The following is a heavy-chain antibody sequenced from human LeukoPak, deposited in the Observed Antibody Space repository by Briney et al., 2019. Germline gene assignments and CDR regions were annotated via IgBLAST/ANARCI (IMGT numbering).Heavy chain of an antibody. D-gene: IGHD3-3*01. CDR2: INWNGGST. V-gene: IGHV3-20*01. CDR1: GFTFDDYG. Sequence: GGSLRLSCAASGFTFDDYGMSWVRQAPGKGLEWVSGINWNGGSTGYADSVKGRFTISRDNAKNSLYLQVNSLRAEDTALYHCARGHYDFWSGYPDGAFDIWGQGTMVTVSS. CDR3: ARGHYDFWSGYPDGAFDI. J-gene: IGHJ3*02.